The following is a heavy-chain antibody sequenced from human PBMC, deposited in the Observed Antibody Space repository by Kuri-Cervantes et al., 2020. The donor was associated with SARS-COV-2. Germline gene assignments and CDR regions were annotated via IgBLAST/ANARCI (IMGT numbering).Heavy chain of an antibody. V-gene: IGHV3-30*14. CDR1: GFIFSDYA. CDR3: VQQIAVVDYYFDF. CDR2: ISFDGRNT. D-gene: IGHD2-2*01. J-gene: IGHJ4*02. Sequence: GGSLRLSCEASGFIFSDYAMDWVRQAPGKGLEWVAIISFDGRNTKFADSVKGRFTISRDNSKNVVYLQMSSLRAEDTAVYYCVQQIAVVDYYFDFWGQGTLVTVSS.